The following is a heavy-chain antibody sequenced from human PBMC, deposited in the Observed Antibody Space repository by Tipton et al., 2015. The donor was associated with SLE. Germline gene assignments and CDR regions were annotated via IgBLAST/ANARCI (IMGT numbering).Heavy chain of an antibody. V-gene: IGHV4-59*07. CDR2: IYYSGST. CDR3: ARVRGRGYFQY. J-gene: IGHJ1*01. CDR1: GGSISSYY. D-gene: IGHD3-10*01. Sequence: TLSLTCTVSGGSISSYYWSWIRQPPGKGLEWIGYIYYSGSTNYNPSLKSRVTISVDTSKNQFSLKLSSVTAAGTAVYYCARVRGRGYFQYRGQGTLVTVSS.